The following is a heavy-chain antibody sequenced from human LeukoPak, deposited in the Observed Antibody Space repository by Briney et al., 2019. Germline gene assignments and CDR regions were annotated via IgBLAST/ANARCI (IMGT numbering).Heavy chain of an antibody. D-gene: IGHD3-22*01. CDR1: GYTFTSYG. V-gene: IGHV1-18*01. J-gene: IGHJ6*03. CDR2: ISAYNGNS. Sequence: ASVKVSCKASGYTFTSYGISWVRHAPGQGLEWMGWISAYNGNSNYAQKLQGRVTMTTDTSTSTGYMELRSLRSDDTAVYYCARDAGKTPYYYDSSGSYYYYYMDVWGKGTTVTVSS. CDR3: ARDAGKTPYYYDSSGSYYYYYMDV.